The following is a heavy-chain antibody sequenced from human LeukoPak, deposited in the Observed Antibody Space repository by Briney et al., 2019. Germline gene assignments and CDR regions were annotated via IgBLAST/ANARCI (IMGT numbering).Heavy chain of an antibody. J-gene: IGHJ6*03. CDR3: ARGPPYDLWKGYYWVYYYMDV. D-gene: IGHD3-3*01. CDR2: MNTNSGHT. V-gene: IGHV1-8*03. Sequence: GASVKVSCKASGFTFASSDISWVRQATGQGLEWMGWMNTNSGHTGYAQKFQGRVTITRDTSINTLYMELSSLGSDDTAVYYCARGPPYDLWKGYYWVYYYMDVWGKGTTVTVSS. CDR1: GFTFASSD.